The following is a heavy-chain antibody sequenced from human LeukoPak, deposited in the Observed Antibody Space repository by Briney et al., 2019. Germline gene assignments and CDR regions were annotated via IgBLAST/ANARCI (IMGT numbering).Heavy chain of an antibody. V-gene: IGHV3-20*04. Sequence: RPGGSLRLSCAASGFTFDDYGMSWVRQAPGKGQGWVSGINWNGGSTGYADSVKGRFTISRDNAKNSLYLQMNSLRAEDTALYYCARDGSGWYYFDYWGQGTLVTVSS. D-gene: IGHD6-19*01. CDR1: GFTFDDYG. CDR3: ARDGSGWYYFDY. J-gene: IGHJ4*02. CDR2: INWNGGST.